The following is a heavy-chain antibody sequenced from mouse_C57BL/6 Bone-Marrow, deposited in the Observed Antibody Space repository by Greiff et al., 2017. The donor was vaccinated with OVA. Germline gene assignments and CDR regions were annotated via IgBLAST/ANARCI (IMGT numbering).Heavy chain of an antibody. CDR2: IPYDGSN. J-gene: IGHJ4*01. V-gene: IGHV3-6*01. Sequence: DVQLQQSGPGLVKPSPSLSLTCSVTGYSFTSGYYWNWNRQFPGNKLEWMGCIPYDGSNNYNPSLKNRISITRDTTKNQFVLKLNSVTTEDTATYYCARGGTVAMDYWGQGTSVTVSS. CDR3: ARGGTVAMDY. D-gene: IGHD4-1*01. CDR1: GYSFTSGYY.